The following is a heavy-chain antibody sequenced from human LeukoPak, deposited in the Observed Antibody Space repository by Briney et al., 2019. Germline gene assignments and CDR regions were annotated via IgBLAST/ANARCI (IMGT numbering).Heavy chain of an antibody. CDR2: IIPILGIA. D-gene: IGHD3-10*01. CDR3: ARDRYSGSITMVRDYGMDV. J-gene: IGHJ6*02. Sequence: ASVKVSCKASGGTFSSYAISWVRQAPGQGLEWMGRIIPILGIANYAQEFQGRVTITADKSTSTAYMELSSLRSEDTAVYYCARDRYSGSITMVRDYGMDVWGQGTTVTVSS. CDR1: GGTFSSYA. V-gene: IGHV1-69*04.